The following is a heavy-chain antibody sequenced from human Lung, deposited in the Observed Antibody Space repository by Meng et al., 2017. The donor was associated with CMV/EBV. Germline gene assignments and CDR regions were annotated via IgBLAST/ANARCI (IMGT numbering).Heavy chain of an antibody. CDR2: IYWDDDK. J-gene: IGHJ5*02. CDR1: GFALSTSEVG. CDR3: ALFTGSWFDP. Sequence: QIPLKASCPTLLKPTQTLTLTFTFSGFALSTSEVGVCWIRQPPGKALEWLAVIYWDDDKRYSPSLKSRLTITKDTSKNQVVLTLTNMDPVDTATYYCALFTGSWFDPWGQGTLVTVSS. D-gene: IGHD1-14*01. V-gene: IGHV2-5*02.